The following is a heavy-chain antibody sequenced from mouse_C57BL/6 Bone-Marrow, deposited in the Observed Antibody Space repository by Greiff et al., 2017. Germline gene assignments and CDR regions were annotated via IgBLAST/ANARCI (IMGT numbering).Heavy chain of an antibody. CDR2: IHPNSGST. D-gene: IGHD1-1*01. CDR3: ARRGYYYGSSPWFAY. J-gene: IGHJ3*01. V-gene: IGHV1-64*01. Sequence: QVQLQQPGAELVKPGASVKLSCKASGYTFTSYWMHWVKQRPGQGLEWIGMIHPNSGSTNYNEKFKSKATLTVDKSSSTAYMQLSSLTSEDSAVYYCARRGYYYGSSPWFAYWGQGTLVTVSA. CDR1: GYTFTSYW.